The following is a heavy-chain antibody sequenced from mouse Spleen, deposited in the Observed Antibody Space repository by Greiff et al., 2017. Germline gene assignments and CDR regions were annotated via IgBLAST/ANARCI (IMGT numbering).Heavy chain of an antibody. Sequence: EVQLVESGGGLVKPGGSLKLSCAASGFTFSSYAMSWVRQTPEKRLEWVATISSCGGYTYYPDSVKGRFTISRANAKNTLYLQLRSLRSEDTARYYCARHGGARARSPWFAYWGRGTLGTVSA. CDR1: GFTFSSYA. CDR2: ISSCGGYT. CDR3: ARHGGARARSPWFAY. V-gene: IGHV5-9-3*01. J-gene: IGHJ3*01. D-gene: IGHD3-1*01.